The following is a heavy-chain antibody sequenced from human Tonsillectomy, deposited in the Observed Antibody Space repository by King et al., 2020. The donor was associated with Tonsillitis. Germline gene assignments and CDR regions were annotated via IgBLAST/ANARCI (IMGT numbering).Heavy chain of an antibody. Sequence: VQLVESGGGLVKPGGSLRLSCATSGFSFSTYDINWVRQAPGKGLEWVSSISSSGRYIYYADSLKGRLTISRDNAKNSLYLQMNGLRVEYTRVYYCAKDKGAGHYDTSRGAFDIWGQGTMVTVSS. CDR1: GFSFSTYD. V-gene: IGHV3-21*01. CDR2: ISSSGRYI. CDR3: AKDKGAGHYDTSRGAFDI. J-gene: IGHJ3*02. D-gene: IGHD3-22*01.